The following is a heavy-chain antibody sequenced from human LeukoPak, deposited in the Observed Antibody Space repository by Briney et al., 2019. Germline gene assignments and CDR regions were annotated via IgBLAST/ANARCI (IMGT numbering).Heavy chain of an antibody. J-gene: IGHJ5*02. CDR2: ISYDGSIK. Sequence: GRSLRLSCAASGFTFSAHSMPWVRQPPGKGLEWVAFISYDGSIKFYADSLKGRFTTSRDNSKKTLYLQINSLRAEDTAVYFCSRNPEREYWFDPWGQGTLVTVSS. CDR3: SRNPEREYWFDP. V-gene: IGHV3-30-3*01. CDR1: GFTFSAHS.